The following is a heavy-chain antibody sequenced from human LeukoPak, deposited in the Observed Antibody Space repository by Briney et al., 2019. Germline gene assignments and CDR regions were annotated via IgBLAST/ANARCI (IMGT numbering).Heavy chain of an antibody. V-gene: IGHV4-39*01. CDR2: MYYSGST. J-gene: IGHJ4*02. D-gene: IGHD3-22*01. CDR1: GGSITGSSYY. CDR3: ARQYYDNTGYYYFDY. Sequence: PSETLSLTCTVSGGSITGSSYYWGWIRQAPGKGLEWIGSMYYSGSTYYKTSLKSRVTISADTSKNEFSLELSSVTAADTAVYYCARQYYDNTGYYYFDYWGQGTLVTVSS.